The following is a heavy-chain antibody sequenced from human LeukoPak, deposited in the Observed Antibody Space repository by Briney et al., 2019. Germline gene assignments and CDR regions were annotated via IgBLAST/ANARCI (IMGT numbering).Heavy chain of an antibody. V-gene: IGHV3-23*01. J-gene: IGHJ3*02. CDR1: GFTFSSYA. CDR3: AKGLYYYDTGAFDI. Sequence: GGSLRLSCAASGFTFSSYAMSWVHQAPGKGLEWVSDISGSGGSTHYADSVKGRFTISRDNSKNTLYLQMNSLRAEDTAVYYCAKGLYYYDTGAFDIWGQGTMVTVSS. D-gene: IGHD3-22*01. CDR2: ISGSGGST.